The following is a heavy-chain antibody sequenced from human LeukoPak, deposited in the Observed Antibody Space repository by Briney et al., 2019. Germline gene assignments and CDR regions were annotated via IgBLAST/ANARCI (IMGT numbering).Heavy chain of an antibody. CDR1: TPTLTSYS. D-gene: IGHD2-15*01. Sequence: GGSRTPSRVVVTPTLTSYSMIWDRQAPEKVLEWDSYSSTTGNTIHYTDSVKGPFTVSRDDAKNSLFLQMNSLRDEDTAVYFCAGSGGGGRSDALDIWGEGTMVTVSS. CDR3: AGSGGGGRSDALDI. V-gene: IGHV3-48*02. J-gene: IGHJ3*02. CDR2: SSTTGNTI.